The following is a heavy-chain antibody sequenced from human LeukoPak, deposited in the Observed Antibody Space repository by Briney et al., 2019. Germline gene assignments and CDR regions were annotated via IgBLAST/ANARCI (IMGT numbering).Heavy chain of an antibody. V-gene: IGHV4-39*01. CDR3: ARQYPPIFGVVTD. J-gene: IGHJ4*02. CDR1: GGSISSSSYY. D-gene: IGHD3-3*01. CDR2: IYYSGST. Sequence: KPSETLSLTCTVSGGSISSSSYYWGWIRQPPGKGLEWIGSIYYSGSTYYNPSLKSRVTISVDTSKNQFSLKLSSVTAADTAVYYCARQYPPIFGVVTDWGQGTLVTVSS.